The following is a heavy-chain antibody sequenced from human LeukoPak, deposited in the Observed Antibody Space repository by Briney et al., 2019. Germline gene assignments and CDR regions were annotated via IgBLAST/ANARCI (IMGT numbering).Heavy chain of an antibody. CDR1: GYSFTSYW. CDR2: IYHGDSDT. J-gene: IGHJ4*02. V-gene: IGHV5-51*01. CDR3: ARRLYYYDSSGYYYGVFDY. Sequence: GESLKISCKGSGYSFTSYWIGCVRQMPGKGLEWMGIIYHGDSDTRYSPSFQGQVTISADKSISTAYLQWSSLKASDTAMYYCARRLYYYDSSGYYYGVFDYWGQGTLVTVSS. D-gene: IGHD3-22*01.